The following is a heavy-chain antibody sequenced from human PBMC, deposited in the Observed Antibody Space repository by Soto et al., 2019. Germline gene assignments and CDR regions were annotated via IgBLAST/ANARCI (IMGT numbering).Heavy chain of an antibody. V-gene: IGHV3-33*01. D-gene: IGHD2-15*01. Sequence: QVQLVESGGGVVQPGRSLRLSCAASGFTFSSYGMHWVRQAPGKGLEWGAVIWYDGSNKYYADSVKGRFTISRDNSKNTLYLQMNSLRAEDTAVYYCAREGDCSGGSCYSGADYWGQGTLVTVSS. CDR1: GFTFSSYG. CDR3: AREGDCSGGSCYSGADY. J-gene: IGHJ4*02. CDR2: IWYDGSNK.